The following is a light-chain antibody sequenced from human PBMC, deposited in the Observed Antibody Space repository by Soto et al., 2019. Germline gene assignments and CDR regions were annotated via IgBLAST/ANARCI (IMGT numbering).Light chain of an antibody. V-gene: IGLV2-8*01. CDR1: SSDVGGYNY. CDR2: EVS. CDR3: SSYAGSTPYV. Sequence: QSVLTQPPSASGSPGQSVTISCTGTSSDVGGYNYVSWYQQHPSKAPKLMIYEVSKRPSGVPDRFSGSKSGNTASLTVSGLQAEDEADYYCSSYAGSTPYVFGTGTKVTVL. J-gene: IGLJ1*01.